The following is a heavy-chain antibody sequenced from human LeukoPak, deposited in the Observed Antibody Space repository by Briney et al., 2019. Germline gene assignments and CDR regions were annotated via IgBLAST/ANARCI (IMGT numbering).Heavy chain of an antibody. CDR3: AGSDFDYGGNRPVDY. J-gene: IGHJ4*02. D-gene: IGHD4-23*01. V-gene: IGHV4-4*07. Sequence: SETLSLTCTVSGGSISSYYWSWIRQPAGKGLEWIGRIYTSGSTNYNPSLKSRVTMSVDTSKNHFSLKLSSVTAADTAVYYCAGSDFDYGGNRPVDYWGQGTLVTVSS. CDR2: IYTSGST. CDR1: GGSISSYY.